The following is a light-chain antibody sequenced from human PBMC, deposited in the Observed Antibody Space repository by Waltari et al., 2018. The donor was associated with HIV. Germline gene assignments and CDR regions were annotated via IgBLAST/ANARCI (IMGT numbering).Light chain of an antibody. CDR3: QQYGDSRWT. CDR2: GSS. Sequence: EIVLTQSPGTLSLSPGDRATLSCRASQSVSRNYLAWYQHKPGQAPRVLNHGSSTRAIGIPGRFSGSGSETDFTLTIIGLEPEDFAVYYCQQYGDSRWTFGQGTKVEMK. V-gene: IGKV3-20*01. CDR1: QSVSRNY. J-gene: IGKJ1*01.